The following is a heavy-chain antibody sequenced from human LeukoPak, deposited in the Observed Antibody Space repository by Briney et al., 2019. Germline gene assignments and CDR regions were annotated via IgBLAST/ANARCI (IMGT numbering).Heavy chain of an antibody. CDR3: ARGYSTNWYIY. CDR2: MNPSSGYT. J-gene: IGHJ4*02. V-gene: IGHV1-8*01. D-gene: IGHD6-13*01. CDR1: GYTFTSYD. Sequence: ASVKVSCKASGYTFTSYDINWVRQATGQGLEWMGWMNPSSGYTGSAQKFQGRVTMTRNTSINTAYMELSSLRSEDTAVYYCARGYSTNWYIYWGQGTLVTVSS.